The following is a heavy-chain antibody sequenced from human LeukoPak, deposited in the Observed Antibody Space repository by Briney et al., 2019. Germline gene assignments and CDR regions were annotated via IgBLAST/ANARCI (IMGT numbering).Heavy chain of an antibody. Sequence: SGTLSLTCAVSGGSISSSNWWSWVRQPPGKGLEWIGEIYHSGSTNYNPSLKSRVTISVDKSKNQFSLKLSSVTAADTAVYYCARDRLWSRDYYYGMDVWGQGTTVTVSS. CDR1: GGSISSSNW. D-gene: IGHD2-21*01. CDR2: IYHSGST. V-gene: IGHV4-4*02. J-gene: IGHJ6*02. CDR3: ARDRLWSRDYYYGMDV.